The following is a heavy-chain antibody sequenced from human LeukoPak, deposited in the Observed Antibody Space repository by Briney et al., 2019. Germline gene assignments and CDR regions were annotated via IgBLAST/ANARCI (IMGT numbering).Heavy chain of an antibody. V-gene: IGHV3-30*18. J-gene: IGHJ4*02. Sequence: PGRSLRLSCAASGFTFSSYGMHWVRQAPGKGLEWVAVMSYDGSNKYYADSVKGRFTISRGNSKNTLYLQMNSLRAEDTAVYYCAKNLRWLQLNYYFDYWGQGTLVTVSS. D-gene: IGHD5-24*01. CDR2: MSYDGSNK. CDR1: GFTFSSYG. CDR3: AKNLRWLQLNYYFDY.